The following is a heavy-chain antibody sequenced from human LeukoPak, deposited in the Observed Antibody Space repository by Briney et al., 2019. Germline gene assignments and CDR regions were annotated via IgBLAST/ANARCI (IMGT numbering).Heavy chain of an antibody. CDR3: ARDQGAYYYGSVLDY. CDR2: IRSDANKK. V-gene: IGHV3-30*02. Sequence: PGGSLRLSCAASGFTFSTYGMHWVRQAPGKGLEWVTFIRSDANKKYYADSVKGRFDISRDTSKNTLYLQMNSLNAEDTAVYYCARDQGAYYYGSVLDYWGQGTLVTVSS. D-gene: IGHD3-10*01. J-gene: IGHJ4*02. CDR1: GFTFSTYG.